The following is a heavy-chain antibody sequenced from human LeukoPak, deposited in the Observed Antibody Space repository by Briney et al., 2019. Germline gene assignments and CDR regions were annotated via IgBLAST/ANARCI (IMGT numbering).Heavy chain of an antibody. CDR3: AKGARIVWPTPIDS. J-gene: IGHJ4*02. CDR1: GFTFRNYG. V-gene: IGHV3-33*02. CDR2: IWNEGNEK. Sequence: PGRPLRLSCEASGFTFRNYGIHWVRQAPGKGLEWVAVIWNEGNEKHYADSVKGRFTISKDDSTNTAFLQVDGLRGDDTAMYYCAKGARIVWPTPIDSWGQGTLVSVSS. D-gene: IGHD2-21*01.